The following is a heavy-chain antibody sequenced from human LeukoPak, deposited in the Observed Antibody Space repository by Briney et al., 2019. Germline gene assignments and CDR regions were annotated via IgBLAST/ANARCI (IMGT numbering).Heavy chain of an antibody. Sequence: GGSLRLSCEVSGITFNTYAMSWFRQAPGRGLNWVSGISGGGNTTYYADSVKGRFAIYRDNSRNTLYLQMNSLRAEDTAVYFCAKGWATVPNDYWGQGTLVTVSS. J-gene: IGHJ4*02. CDR3: AKGWATVPNDY. D-gene: IGHD4-17*01. CDR2: ISGGGNTT. V-gene: IGHV3-23*01. CDR1: GITFNTYA.